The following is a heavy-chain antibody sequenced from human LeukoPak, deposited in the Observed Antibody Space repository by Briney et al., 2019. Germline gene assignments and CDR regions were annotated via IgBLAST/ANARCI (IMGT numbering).Heavy chain of an antibody. CDR1: GYSISSGYY. J-gene: IGHJ4*02. V-gene: IGHV4-38-2*02. CDR2: IYHSGST. D-gene: IGHD3-10*01. Sequence: SETLSLTCTVSGYSISSGYYWGWIRQPPGKGLEWIGSIYHSGSTYYNPSLKNRVTISVDTSKNQFSLKLSSVTAADTAVYYCARAEYYYGSGSYYNFDYWGQGTLVTVSS. CDR3: ARAEYYYGSGSYYNFDY.